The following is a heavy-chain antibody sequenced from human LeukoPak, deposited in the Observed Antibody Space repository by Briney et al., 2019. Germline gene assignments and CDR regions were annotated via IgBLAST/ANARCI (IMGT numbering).Heavy chain of an antibody. CDR3: ARLFGGYYYDSYHAFDI. CDR1: GGSISSYY. CDR2: IYYSGST. D-gene: IGHD3-22*01. V-gene: IGHV4-59*05. J-gene: IGHJ3*02. Sequence: SETLSLTCTVSGGSISSYYWSWIRQPPGKGLEWIGSIYYSGSTYYNPSLKSRVTISVDTSKNQFSLKLSSVTAADTAVYYCARLFGGYYYDSYHAFDIWGQGTMVTVSS.